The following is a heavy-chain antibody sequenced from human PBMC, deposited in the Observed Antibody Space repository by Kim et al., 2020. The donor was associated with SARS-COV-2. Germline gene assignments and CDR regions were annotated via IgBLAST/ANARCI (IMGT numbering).Heavy chain of an antibody. CDR1: GFTFSSYG. Sequence: GGSLRLSCAASGFTFSSYGMHWVRQAPGKGLEWVAVIWYDGSNKYYADSVKGRFTISRDNSKNTLYLQMNSLRAEDTAVYYCAREDDLLKFDYWGQGTLVTVSS. D-gene: IGHD2-21*01. CDR2: IWYDGSNK. CDR3: AREDDLLKFDY. V-gene: IGHV3-33*08. J-gene: IGHJ4*02.